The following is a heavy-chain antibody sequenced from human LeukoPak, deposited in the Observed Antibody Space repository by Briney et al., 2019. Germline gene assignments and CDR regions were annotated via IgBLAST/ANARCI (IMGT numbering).Heavy chain of an antibody. Sequence: ASVKVSCKASGYTFTGYYMHWVRQAPGQGLEWMGWINPNSGGTNYAQKFQGRVTMTRDTSISTAYMELSRLRSDDTAVYYCARDGLRYFGWRTKPRYYYMDVWGKGTTVTVSS. CDR3: ARDGLRYFGWRTKPRYYYMDV. V-gene: IGHV1-2*02. CDR2: INPNSGGT. J-gene: IGHJ6*03. CDR1: GYTFTGYY. D-gene: IGHD3-9*01.